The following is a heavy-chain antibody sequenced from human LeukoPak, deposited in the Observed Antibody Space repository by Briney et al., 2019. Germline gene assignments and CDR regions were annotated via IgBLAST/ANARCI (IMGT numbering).Heavy chain of an antibody. CDR1: GYTFTSYG. J-gene: IGHJ5*02. D-gene: IGHD2-2*02. CDR2: ISAYNGNT. V-gene: IGHV1-18*01. Sequence: ASVKVSCKASGYTFTSYGISWVRQAPGQGLEWMGWISAYNGNTNYAQKLQGRVTMTTDTSTSTAYMELRSLRSDDTAVYYCARNLDCSSASCYTGNWFDPWGQGTLVTVSS. CDR3: ARNLDCSSASCYTGNWFDP.